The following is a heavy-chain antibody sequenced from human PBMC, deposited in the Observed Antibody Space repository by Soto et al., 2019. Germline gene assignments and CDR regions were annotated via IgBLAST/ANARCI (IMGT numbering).Heavy chain of an antibody. J-gene: IGHJ4*02. D-gene: IGHD2-15*01. V-gene: IGHV4-30-4*01. CDR1: GGTINSGDYF. CDR3: ARVKAKLYRHYYFDY. CDR2: IFYTGST. Sequence: SEPLSLTCSVSGGTINSGDYFWIWIRHPPGQGLEWIGSIFYTGSTYYSPSLKSRASMSMDTSKNLFSPRMRSLTAADTAVYFCARVKAKLYRHYYFDYWGQGPPVTVS.